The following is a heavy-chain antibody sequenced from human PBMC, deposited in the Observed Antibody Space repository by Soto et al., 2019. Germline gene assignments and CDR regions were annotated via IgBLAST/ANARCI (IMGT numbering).Heavy chain of an antibody. CDR1: GGSISNHY. CDR2: IYYNGNT. Sequence: QVQLQESGPGLVKPSETLSLTCSVSGGSISNHYWSWIRQPPEKGLEWIGYIYYNGNTNYKPSLKSQVTMSVDTYRNQISLKLTTVTAADTAVYYCTRANWYSEYWGQGTLVTVSS. D-gene: IGHD7-27*01. CDR3: TRANWYSEY. J-gene: IGHJ4*02. V-gene: IGHV4-59*11.